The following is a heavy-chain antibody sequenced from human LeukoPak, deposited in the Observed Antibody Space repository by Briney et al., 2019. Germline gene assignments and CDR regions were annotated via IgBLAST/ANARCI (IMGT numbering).Heavy chain of an antibody. V-gene: IGHV1-69*06. D-gene: IGHD6-19*01. Sequence: SVKVSCKASGGTFSSYAISWVRQAPGQGLEWMGGIIPIFGTANYAQKFQGRVTITADKSTSTAYMELSSLRSEDTAVYYCAIAVTGTGHFDYWGQGTLVTVSS. CDR3: AIAVTGTGHFDY. CDR2: IIPIFGTA. CDR1: GGTFSSYA. J-gene: IGHJ4*02.